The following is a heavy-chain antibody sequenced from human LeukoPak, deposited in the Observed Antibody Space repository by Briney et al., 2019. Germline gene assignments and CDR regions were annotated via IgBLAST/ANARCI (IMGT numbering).Heavy chain of an antibody. CDR3: ARPPSSGSAFDI. CDR2: IYYSGST. J-gene: IGHJ3*02. D-gene: IGHD6-19*01. Sequence: SETLSLTCTVSGGSISSYYWSWIRQPPGKGLEWIGYIYYSGSTNYNPSLKSRVTISVDTSKNQFSLKLSSVTAADTAVYYCARPPSSGSAFDIWGQGTMVTVSS. CDR1: GGSISSYY. V-gene: IGHV4-59*12.